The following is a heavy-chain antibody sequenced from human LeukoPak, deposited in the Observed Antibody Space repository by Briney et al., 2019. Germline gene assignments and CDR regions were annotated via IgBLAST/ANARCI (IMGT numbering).Heavy chain of an antibody. D-gene: IGHD4-11*01. CDR3: ARDPPHDYSNYPVDYYYYMDV. CDR1: GYTFTSYG. Sequence: ASVKVSCKASGYTFTSYGISWVRQAPGQGPEWMGWISAYNGNTNYAQKLQGRVTMTTDTSTSTAYMELRSLRSDDTAVYYCARDPPHDYSNYPVDYYYYMDVWGKGTTVTVSS. V-gene: IGHV1-18*01. CDR2: ISAYNGNT. J-gene: IGHJ6*03.